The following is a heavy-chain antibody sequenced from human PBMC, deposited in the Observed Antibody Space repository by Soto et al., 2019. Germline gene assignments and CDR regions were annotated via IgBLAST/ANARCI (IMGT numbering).Heavy chain of an antibody. CDR2: ISYDGSNK. CDR3: AKDGGPYYDFWSGYYGYYYYGMDV. CDR1: GFTFSSYG. Sequence: PGGSLRLSCAASGFTFSSYGMHWVRQAPGKGLEWVAVISYDGSNKYYADSVKGRFTISRDNSKNTLYLQMNSLRAEDTAVYYCAKDGGPYYDFWSGYYGYYYYGMDVWGQGTTVTVSS. J-gene: IGHJ6*02. V-gene: IGHV3-30*18. D-gene: IGHD3-3*01.